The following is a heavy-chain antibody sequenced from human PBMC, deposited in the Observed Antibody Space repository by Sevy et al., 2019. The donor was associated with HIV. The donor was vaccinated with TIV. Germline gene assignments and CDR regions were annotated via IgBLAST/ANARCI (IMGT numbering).Heavy chain of an antibody. Sequence: ASVKVSCKASGGTFSSYAISWVRQAPGQGLEWMGGIIPILGTANYAQKFQGRVTITADESTSTAYMELGSLRSEDTAVYYCASWGYSSGWYSFFDYWGQGTLVTVSS. CDR2: IIPILGTA. D-gene: IGHD6-19*01. CDR1: GGTFSSYA. V-gene: IGHV1-69*13. CDR3: ASWGYSSGWYSFFDY. J-gene: IGHJ4*02.